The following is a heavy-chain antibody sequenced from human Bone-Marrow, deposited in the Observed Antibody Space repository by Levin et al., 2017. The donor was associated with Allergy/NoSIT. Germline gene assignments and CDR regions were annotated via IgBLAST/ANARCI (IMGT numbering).Heavy chain of an antibody. V-gene: IGHV1-8*01. CDR3: AREYCSSTSCYLYYYYGMDV. Sequence: ASVKVSCKASGYTFTSYDINWVRQATGQGLEWMGWMNPNSGNTGYAQKFQGRVTMTRNTSISTAYMELSSLRSEDTAVYYCAREYCSSTSCYLYYYYGMDVWGQGTTVTVSS. D-gene: IGHD2-2*01. CDR1: GYTFTSYD. CDR2: MNPNSGNT. J-gene: IGHJ6*02.